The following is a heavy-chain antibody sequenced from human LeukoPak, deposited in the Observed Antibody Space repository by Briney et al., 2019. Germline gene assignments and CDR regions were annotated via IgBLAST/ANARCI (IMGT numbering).Heavy chain of an antibody. Sequence: ASVKVSCKASGYTFTGYYMHWVRQAPGQGLEWMGRINPNSGGTNYAQKFQGRVTMTRDTSISTAYMELSRLRSDDTAVYYCARDLNAWYQLLFYWGPGTLVTVSS. CDR3: ARDLNAWYQLLFY. J-gene: IGHJ4*02. CDR1: GYTFTGYY. D-gene: IGHD2-2*01. CDR2: INPNSGGT. V-gene: IGHV1-2*06.